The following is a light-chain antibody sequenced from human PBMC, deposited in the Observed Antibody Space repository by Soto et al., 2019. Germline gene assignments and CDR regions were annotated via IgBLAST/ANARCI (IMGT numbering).Light chain of an antibody. V-gene: IGKV2-30*01. CDR2: QVS. J-gene: IGKJ4*01. CDR1: QSHVSSDCDTY. CDR3: MQGTHWPLT. Sequence: DVVMTPSQLSLPDTLGQLASISCRNNQSHVSSDCDTYLNWFRQRPGQSPRRLIYQVSTRDSGVPDRFSGSGSDTDFKLKISRVEAEDVGIYYCMQGTHWPLTLGGGTKVEI.